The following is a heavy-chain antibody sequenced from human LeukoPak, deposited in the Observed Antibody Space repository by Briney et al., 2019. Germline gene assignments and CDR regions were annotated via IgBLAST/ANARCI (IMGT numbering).Heavy chain of an antibody. CDR2: IYTSGST. J-gene: IGHJ4*02. Sequence: SETLSLTCTVSGGSISSGSYYWSWIRQPAGKGLEWIGRIYTSGSTNYNPSLKSRVTISVDTSKNQFSLKLSSVTAADTAVYYCARGGITVTTLDYWGQGTLVTVSS. V-gene: IGHV4-61*02. D-gene: IGHD4-17*01. CDR1: GGSISSGSYY. CDR3: ARGGITVTTLDY.